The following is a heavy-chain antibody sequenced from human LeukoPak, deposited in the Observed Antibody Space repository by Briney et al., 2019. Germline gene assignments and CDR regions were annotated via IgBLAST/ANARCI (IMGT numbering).Heavy chain of an antibody. CDR3: AGIVPAAYCWFDP. V-gene: IGHV1-69*04. J-gene: IGHJ5*02. CDR2: IIPILGIA. CDR1: GGTFSSYA. Sequence: GASVKVSCKASGGTFSSYAISWVRQAPGQGLEWMGRIIPILGIANYAQKFQGRVTITADKSTSTAYMELSSLRSEDTAVYYCAGIVPAAYCWFDPWGQGTLVTVSS. D-gene: IGHD2-2*01.